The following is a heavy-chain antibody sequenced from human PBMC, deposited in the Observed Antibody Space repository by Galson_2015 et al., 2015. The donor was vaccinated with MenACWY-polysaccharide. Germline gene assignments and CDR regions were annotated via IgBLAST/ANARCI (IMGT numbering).Heavy chain of an antibody. J-gene: IGHJ4*02. CDR3: ARVDWGRGGCFLIDY. V-gene: IGHV1-3*04. CDR1: GYISTSHN. CDR2: INTGNGNT. D-gene: IGHD2-15*01. Sequence: SVKVSCKASGYISTSHNMHWVRQAPGQGLEWMGWINTGNGNTKYSQNFQGRVTITSDTSASTAYMELSSLRSEDTAVYYCARVDWGRGGCFLIDYCRQVVLLSVSS.